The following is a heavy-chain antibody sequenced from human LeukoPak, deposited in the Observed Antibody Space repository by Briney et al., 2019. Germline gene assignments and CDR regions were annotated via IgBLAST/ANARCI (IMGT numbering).Heavy chain of an antibody. J-gene: IGHJ5*02. CDR3: AKVGFSSSSGWFDP. CDR2: ISGSGGST. Sequence: GGSLRLSCAASGFTFSSYAMSWVRQAPGKGLEWVSAISGSGGSTYYADSVKGRFTISRDNSKNTLYLQMNSLRSEDTAVYYCAKVGFSSSSGWFDPWGQGTLVTVSS. CDR1: GFTFSSYA. D-gene: IGHD6-6*01. V-gene: IGHV3-23*01.